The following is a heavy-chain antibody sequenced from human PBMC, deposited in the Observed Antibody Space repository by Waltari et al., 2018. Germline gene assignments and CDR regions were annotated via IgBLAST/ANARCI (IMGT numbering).Heavy chain of an antibody. D-gene: IGHD3-22*01. Sequence: EVQLVVSGGGLVQPGGSLRLSCAASGFTFSSYEMNWVRQAPGKGLEWVSYINSSGSTIYYADSVKGRFTISRDNAKNSLYLQMNSLRAEDTAVYYCASLVGDYYDSPEVDYFDYWGQGTLVTVSS. CDR2: INSSGSTI. CDR3: ASLVGDYYDSPEVDYFDY. V-gene: IGHV3-48*03. J-gene: IGHJ4*02. CDR1: GFTFSSYE.